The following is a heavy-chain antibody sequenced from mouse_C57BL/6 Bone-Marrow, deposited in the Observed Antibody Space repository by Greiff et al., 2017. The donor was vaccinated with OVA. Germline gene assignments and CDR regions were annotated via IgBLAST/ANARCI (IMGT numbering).Heavy chain of an antibody. CDR2: IDPSDSYT. CDR3: AGEGNWPGYFDD. J-gene: IGHJ2*01. CDR1: GYTFTSYW. V-gene: IGHV1-59*01. D-gene: IGHD4-1*01. Sequence: QVQLQQPGAELVRPGTSVKLSCKASGYTFTSYWMHWVKQRPGQGLEWIGVIDPSDSYTNYNQKFKGKATLTVDKSSSTAYMQLSSLTSEDSAVYDCAGEGNWPGYFDDWGEGTTVAVSS.